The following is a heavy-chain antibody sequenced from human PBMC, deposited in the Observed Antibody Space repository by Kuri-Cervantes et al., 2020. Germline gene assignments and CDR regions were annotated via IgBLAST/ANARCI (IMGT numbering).Heavy chain of an antibody. J-gene: IGHJ4*02. CDR1: GFTFSSYW. CDR3: ARDPQDGYKRAYDY. D-gene: IGHD5-24*01. Sequence: GGSLRLSCAASGFTFSSYWMHWARQAPGKGLVWVSRINSDGSSTSYADSVKGRFTISRDNAKNTLYLQMNSLRAEDTAVYYCARDPQDGYKRAYDYWGQGTLVTVSS. V-gene: IGHV3-74*01. CDR2: INSDGSST.